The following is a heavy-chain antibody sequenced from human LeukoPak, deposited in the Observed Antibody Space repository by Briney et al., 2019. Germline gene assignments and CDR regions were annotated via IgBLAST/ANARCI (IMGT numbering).Heavy chain of an antibody. CDR1: GFTFNTYA. CDR3: AKGPPDSSTWYKRSEG. CDR2: ISGTGDTT. Sequence: GGSLRLSCAASGFTFNTYAMAWVRQAPGKGLEWVSDISGTGDTTYYADSVKGRFTISRDNSKNTLFLQMNSLRAEDTAIYYCAKGPPDSSTWYKRSEGWGQGTLVTVSS. D-gene: IGHD6-13*01. J-gene: IGHJ4*02. V-gene: IGHV3-23*01.